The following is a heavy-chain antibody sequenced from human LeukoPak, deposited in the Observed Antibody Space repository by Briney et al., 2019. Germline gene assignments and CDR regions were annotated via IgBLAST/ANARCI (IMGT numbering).Heavy chain of an antibody. J-gene: IGHJ3*02. CDR1: GGSISSYY. Sequence: SETLSLTCTVSGGSISSYYWGWIRQPPGKGLEWIGYIYYSGSTNYNPSLKSRVTISVDTSKNQFSLKLSSVTAAGTAVYYCARDKVNGELDAFDIWGQGTMVTVSS. CDR2: IYYSGST. CDR3: ARDKVNGELDAFDI. V-gene: IGHV4-59*01. D-gene: IGHD1-26*01.